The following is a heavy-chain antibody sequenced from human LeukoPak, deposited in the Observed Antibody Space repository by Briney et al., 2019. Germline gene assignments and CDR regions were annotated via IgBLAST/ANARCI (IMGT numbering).Heavy chain of an antibody. Sequence: SETLSLTCTVSGGSISSYYWSWIRQPPGKGLEWIGYIYSGGSTNYNPSLKSRVTISVDTSKNQFSLKLSSVTAADTAVYYCARHGSVSSGALVWGQGTLVTVSS. D-gene: IGHD3-22*01. CDR2: IYSGGST. J-gene: IGHJ4*02. CDR1: GGSISSYY. V-gene: IGHV4-4*09. CDR3: ARHGSVSSGALV.